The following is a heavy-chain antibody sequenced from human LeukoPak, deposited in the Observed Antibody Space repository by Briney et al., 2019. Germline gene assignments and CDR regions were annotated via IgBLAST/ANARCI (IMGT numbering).Heavy chain of an antibody. CDR1: GFTFSSFA. CDR2: ISGSGGSI. Sequence: GGSLRLSCAASGFTFSSFAMTWVRQAPGKGLEWVSGISGSGGSIYYADSVKGRFTISRDNSKNTLYLQMNSLRAEDTAVYYCARGRGRSNPSPNFDYWGQGTLVTVSS. V-gene: IGHV3-23*01. CDR3: ARGRGRSNPSPNFDY. J-gene: IGHJ4*02. D-gene: IGHD2/OR15-2a*01.